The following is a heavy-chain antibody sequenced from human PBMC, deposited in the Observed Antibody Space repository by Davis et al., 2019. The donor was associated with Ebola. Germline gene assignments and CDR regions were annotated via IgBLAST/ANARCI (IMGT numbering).Heavy chain of an antibody. CDR1: GFTFSTYG. V-gene: IGHV3-33*01. CDR3: AREALRPYYYYMDV. Sequence: GGSLRLSCAASGFTFSTYGMHWVRQAPGKGLEWVAVIWYDGSNKYYGDSVKGRFTISRDNSKNTLFLQMNSLRAEDTAVYYCAREALRPYYYYMDVWGKGTTVTVSS. CDR2: IWYDGSNK. J-gene: IGHJ6*03. D-gene: IGHD3-16*01.